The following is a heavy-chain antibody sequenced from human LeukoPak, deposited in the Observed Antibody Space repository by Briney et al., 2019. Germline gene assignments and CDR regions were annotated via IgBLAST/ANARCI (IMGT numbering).Heavy chain of an antibody. CDR2: IYTSGST. J-gene: IGHJ4*02. D-gene: IGHD3-10*01. CDR3: ARYAVRGGLYY. V-gene: IGHV4-4*09. CDR1: GGSISSYY. Sequence: SETLSLTCTVSGGSISSYYWSWIRQPPGKGLEWIGYIYTSGSTNYNPSLKSRVTISVDTSKNQFSLKLSSVTAADTAVYYCARYAVRGGLYYWGQGTLVTVSS.